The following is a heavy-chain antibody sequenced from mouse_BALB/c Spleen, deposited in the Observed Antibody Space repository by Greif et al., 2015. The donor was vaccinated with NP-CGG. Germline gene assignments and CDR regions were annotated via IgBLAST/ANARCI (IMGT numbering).Heavy chain of an antibody. D-gene: IGHD1-1*01. Sequence: VQLQQSGAELVRPGASVTLSCKASGYTFTDYEMHWVKQTPVHGLEWIGAIDPETGGTAYNQKFKGKATLTADKSSSTAYMELRSLTSEDSAVYYCTRRYGDYWGQGTTLTVSS. CDR2: IDPETGGT. J-gene: IGHJ2*01. V-gene: IGHV1-15*01. CDR3: TRRYGDY. CDR1: GYTFTDYE.